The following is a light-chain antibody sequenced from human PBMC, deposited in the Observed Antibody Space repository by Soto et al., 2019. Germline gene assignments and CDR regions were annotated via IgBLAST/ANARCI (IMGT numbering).Light chain of an antibody. CDR2: EVS. Sequence: QSVLTQPPSASGSPGQSVTISCTGTSSDVGGYNYVSWYQQHPGKAPKLMIYEVSKRPSGVPDRFSGSKSGNTASLTVSGLQAEDAADYYCSSYAGSKNLGVFGTGTKLTVL. V-gene: IGLV2-8*01. J-gene: IGLJ1*01. CDR3: SSYAGSKNLGV. CDR1: SSDVGGYNY.